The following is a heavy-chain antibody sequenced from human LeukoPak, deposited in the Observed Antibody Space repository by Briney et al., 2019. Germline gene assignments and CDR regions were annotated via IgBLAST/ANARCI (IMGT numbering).Heavy chain of an antibody. D-gene: IGHD3-22*01. CDR1: GYTFTSYA. Sequence: ASVKVSCKASGYTFTSYAMHWVRQAPGQRLEWMGWINAGNGNTKYSQKFQGRVTITRDTSASTAYMELSSLRSEDTAVYYCARRHYDSSGYWALLDYWGHGTLVTVSS. J-gene: IGHJ4*01. V-gene: IGHV1-3*01. CDR2: INAGNGNT. CDR3: ARRHYDSSGYWALLDY.